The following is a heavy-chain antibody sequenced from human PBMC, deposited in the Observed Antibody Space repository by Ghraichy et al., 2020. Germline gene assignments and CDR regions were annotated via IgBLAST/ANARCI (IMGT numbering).Heavy chain of an antibody. CDR2: ISHWSSDI. Sequence: GESLNISCEASGFSLSDYYMNWIRQAPGKGLEWVSHISHWSSDIKYAGAVKGRFTVSRDNAKSSLYLQMNSLRVEDMGVYYCARDGGRGWSLDYWGQGVLVTVSS. J-gene: IGHJ4*02. D-gene: IGHD6-19*01. V-gene: IGHV3-11*06. CDR3: ARDGGRGWSLDY. CDR1: GFSLSDYY.